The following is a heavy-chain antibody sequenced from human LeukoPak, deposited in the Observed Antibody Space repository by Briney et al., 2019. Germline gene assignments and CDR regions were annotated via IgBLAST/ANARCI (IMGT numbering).Heavy chain of an antibody. CDR2: ISAYNGNT. CDR3: ARDQYQLLNYYYGMDV. D-gene: IGHD2-2*01. V-gene: IGHV1-18*01. Sequence: ASVRVSCKASGYTFTSYGISWVRQAPGQGLEWMGWISAYNGNTNYAQKLQGRVTMTTDTSTSTAYMELRSLRSDDTAVYYCARDQYQLLNYYYGMDVWGQGTTVTVSS. CDR1: GYTFTSYG. J-gene: IGHJ6*02.